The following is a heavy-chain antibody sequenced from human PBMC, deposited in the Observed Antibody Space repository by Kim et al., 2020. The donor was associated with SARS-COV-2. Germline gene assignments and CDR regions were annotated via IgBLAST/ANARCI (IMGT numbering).Heavy chain of an antibody. Sequence: GESLRLSCAASGFTFSSCAMHWVRQAPGKGLEWVAVISYDGSNKNYADSVKGRFTISRDNSKNTLYLQMNSLRAEDTALYYCARDRWGITMVRGVIHPPLYYYYGMDVWGQGTTVTVSS. J-gene: IGHJ6*02. CDR2: ISYDGSNK. V-gene: IGHV3-30-3*01. D-gene: IGHD3-10*01. CDR1: GFTFSSCA. CDR3: ARDRWGITMVRGVIHPPLYYYYGMDV.